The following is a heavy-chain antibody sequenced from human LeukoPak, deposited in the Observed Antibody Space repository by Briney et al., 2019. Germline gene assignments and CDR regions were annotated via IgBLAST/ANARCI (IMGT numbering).Heavy chain of an antibody. V-gene: IGHV4-38-2*02. Sequence: SETLSLTCTVSGGSISSYYWSWIRQPPGKGLEWIGSIYHSGSTYYNPSLKSRVTISVDTSKNQFSLKLSSVTAADTAVYYCARVYYDSSGYYTYYYYYMDVWGKGTTVTVSS. CDR1: GGSISSYY. CDR2: IYHSGST. J-gene: IGHJ6*03. D-gene: IGHD3-22*01. CDR3: ARVYYDSSGYYTYYYYYMDV.